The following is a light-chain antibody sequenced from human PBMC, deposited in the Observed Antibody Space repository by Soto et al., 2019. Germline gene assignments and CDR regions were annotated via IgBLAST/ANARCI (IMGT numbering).Light chain of an antibody. CDR2: AAS. V-gene: IGKV1-39*01. CDR3: QQSYNSPQT. CDR1: QDITRY. Sequence: IQLTQSPSSLSASIGDRFTITFRASQDITRYLAWYRQEPGRAPKLLIFAASTLHSGVPSRFSGSGSGTDFTLTISSLQPEDFATYSCQQSYNSPQTFGQGTKVDIK. J-gene: IGKJ1*01.